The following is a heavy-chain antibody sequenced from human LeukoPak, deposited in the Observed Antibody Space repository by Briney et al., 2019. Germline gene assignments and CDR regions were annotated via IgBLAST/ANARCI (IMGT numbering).Heavy chain of an antibody. V-gene: IGHV6-1*01. CDR3: ARVPYYYDSSDPAGAFDI. D-gene: IGHD3-22*01. Sequence: SQTLSLTCAISGDSVSSNSAAWNWIRQSPSRGLEWLGRTYYRSKWYNDYAVSVKSRITINPDTSKNQFPLQLNSVTPEDTAVYYCARVPYYYDSSDPAGAFDIWGQGTMVTVSS. CDR2: TYYRSKWYN. CDR1: GDSVSSNSAA. J-gene: IGHJ3*02.